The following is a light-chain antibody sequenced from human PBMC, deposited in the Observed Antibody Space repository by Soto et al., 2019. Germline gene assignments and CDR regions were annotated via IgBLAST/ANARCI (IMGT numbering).Light chain of an antibody. V-gene: IGKV3-20*01. CDR3: QQYGSSFIT. Sequence: EIVLTQSPATLSLSPGERATLSCRASQSVSSSYLAWYQQKPGQAPRLLIYGASSRATGIPDRFSGSGSGTGRTLTISRLEPEDFEVYYCQQYGSSFITFGQGTRLEIK. J-gene: IGKJ5*01. CDR1: QSVSSSY. CDR2: GAS.